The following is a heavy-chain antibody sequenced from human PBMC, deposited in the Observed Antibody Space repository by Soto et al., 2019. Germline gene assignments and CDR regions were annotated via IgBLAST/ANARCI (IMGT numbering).Heavy chain of an antibody. CDR3: TTDDPINKY. V-gene: IGHV3-15*01. J-gene: IGHJ4*02. CDR1: GFTFSNAR. CDR2: IKSKTDGGTT. Sequence: EVQLVESGGGLVKSGGSLRLSCAASGFTFSNARMSWVRQAPGKGLEWVGRIKSKTDGGTTDYAAPVKGRFTISRDDSKNMLYLQMNSLETEDTALYYCTTDDPINKYWGQGTLVTVSS.